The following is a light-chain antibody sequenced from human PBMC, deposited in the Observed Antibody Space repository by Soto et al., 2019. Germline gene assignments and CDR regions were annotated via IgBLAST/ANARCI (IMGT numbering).Light chain of an antibody. CDR3: SSYTSSSTLMV. J-gene: IGLJ3*02. Sequence: HSVLTQPASVSGSPGQSITISCTGTSSDVGAYNYVSWYQQHPGKAPKLLIYDVTNRPSGVSNRFSGSKSGNTASLTISGLQAEDEADYYCSSYTSSSTLMVFGLGTKLSVL. V-gene: IGLV2-14*01. CDR1: SSDVGAYNY. CDR2: DVT.